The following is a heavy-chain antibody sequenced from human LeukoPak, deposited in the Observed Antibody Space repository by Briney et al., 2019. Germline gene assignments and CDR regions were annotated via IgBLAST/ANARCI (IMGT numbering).Heavy chain of an antibody. CDR3: AKVFMVRGVNYDAFDI. Sequence: PGGSLRLSCAASGLTFDDYAMHWVRQAPGKGLEWDSGISWNSGSIGYADSVKGRFTISRDNAKNSLYLQMNSLRAEDTALYYCAKVFMVRGVNYDAFDIWGQGTMVTVSS. CDR1: GLTFDDYA. CDR2: ISWNSGSI. D-gene: IGHD3-10*01. V-gene: IGHV3-9*01. J-gene: IGHJ3*02.